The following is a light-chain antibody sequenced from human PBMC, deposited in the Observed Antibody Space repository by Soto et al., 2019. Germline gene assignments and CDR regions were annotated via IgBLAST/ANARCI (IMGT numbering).Light chain of an antibody. V-gene: IGKV1-33*01. J-gene: IGKJ4*01. CDR3: QQYDSVPLT. CDR2: DAS. Sequence: DIQMTQSPSSLSASVGDRVTITCQASQDISNYLNWYQRKPGKAPKLLIYDASNLETGVPSRFSGSGSGTDFTFTISSLQPEDIATYYCQQYDSVPLTFGGGTKVHIK. CDR1: QDISNY.